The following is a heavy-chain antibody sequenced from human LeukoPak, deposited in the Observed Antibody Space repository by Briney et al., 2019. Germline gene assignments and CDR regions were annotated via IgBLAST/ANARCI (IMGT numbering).Heavy chain of an antibody. J-gene: IGHJ4*02. CDR2: INPSGGST. CDR3: ARGTSGILTGYYYFDY. V-gene: IGHV1-46*01. Sequence: ASVKVSCKASGYPFTSYYMHWVRQAPGQGLEWMGIINPSGGSTSYAQKFQGRVTMTRDTSTSTVYMELSSLRSEDTAVYYCARGTSGILTGYYYFDYWGQGTLVTVSS. CDR1: GYPFTSYY. D-gene: IGHD3-9*01.